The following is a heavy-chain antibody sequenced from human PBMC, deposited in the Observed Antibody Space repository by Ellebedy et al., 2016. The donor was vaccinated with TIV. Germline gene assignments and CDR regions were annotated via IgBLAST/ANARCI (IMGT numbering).Heavy chain of an antibody. CDR3: ARDDVDAAMVGTDY. Sequence: AASVKVSCKASGYTFTGYYMHWVRQAPGQGLEWMGWINPKSGGTNYAQRFQGRVTMTRDSSTSTAYMELRRLRSDDPAVYYCARDDVDAAMVGTDYWGQGTLVTVSS. J-gene: IGHJ4*02. V-gene: IGHV1-2*02. CDR2: INPKSGGT. CDR1: GYTFTGYY. D-gene: IGHD5-18*01.